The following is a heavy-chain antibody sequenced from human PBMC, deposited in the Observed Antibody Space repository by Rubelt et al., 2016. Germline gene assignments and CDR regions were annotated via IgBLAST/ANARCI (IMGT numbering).Heavy chain of an antibody. V-gene: IGHV4-39*01. CDR3: ARHGGATAFYPKWYFDL. Sequence: QLQLQESSPGLVKPSETLSLTCAVSGGSISSTNYYWGWIRQPPGKPLEWIGSIYYSGNTYYNPSLKSRVTISVDTSKSQFSLRLTSVTAADTAFYYCARHGGATAFYPKWYFDLWGRGTLVTVSS. J-gene: IGHJ2*01. CDR1: GGSISSTNYY. CDR2: IYYSGNT. D-gene: IGHD1-26*01.